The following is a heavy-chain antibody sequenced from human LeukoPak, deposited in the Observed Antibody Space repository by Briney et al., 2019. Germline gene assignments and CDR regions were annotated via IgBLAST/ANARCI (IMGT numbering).Heavy chain of an antibody. J-gene: IGHJ5*02. CDR2: IKQDGSEK. V-gene: IGHV3-7*01. Sequence: GGSLRLSCAASGFTFSSYWMSWVRQAPGKGLEWVANIKQDGSEKYYVDSVKGRFTISRDNAKNSLYLQMNSLRAEDTAVYYCAREGAVDTAMPAPDNWFDPWAREPWSPSPQ. CDR1: GFTFSSYW. D-gene: IGHD5-18*01. CDR3: AREGAVDTAMPAPDNWFDP.